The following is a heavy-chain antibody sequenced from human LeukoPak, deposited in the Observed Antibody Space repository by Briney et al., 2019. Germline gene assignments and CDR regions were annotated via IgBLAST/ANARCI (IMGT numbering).Heavy chain of an antibody. D-gene: IGHD1-26*01. CDR3: ARTFSESYYYYGMDV. V-gene: IGHV4-59*01. Sequence: SETLSLTCTVSGGSISSYYWSWIRQPPGKGLEWIGYVYYSGRTNYNPSLKSRVTISVDTSKNQFSLRLSSVTAADTAVYYCARTFSESYYYYGMDVWGQGTTVTVSS. CDR2: VYYSGRT. CDR1: GGSISSYY. J-gene: IGHJ6*02.